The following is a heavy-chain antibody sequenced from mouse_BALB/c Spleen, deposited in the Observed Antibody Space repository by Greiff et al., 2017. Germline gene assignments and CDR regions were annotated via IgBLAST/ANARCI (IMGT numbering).Heavy chain of an antibody. J-gene: IGHJ2*01. V-gene: IGHV5-6-5*01. Sequence: EVMLVESGGGLVKPGGSLKLSCAASGFTFSSYAMSWVRQTPEKRLEWVASISSGGSTYYPDSVNGRFTISRDNARNILYLQMSSLRSEDTAMYYCARAYYDGYPDYWGQGTTLTVSS. CDR2: ISSGGST. CDR1: GFTFSSYA. CDR3: ARAYYDGYPDY. D-gene: IGHD2-3*01.